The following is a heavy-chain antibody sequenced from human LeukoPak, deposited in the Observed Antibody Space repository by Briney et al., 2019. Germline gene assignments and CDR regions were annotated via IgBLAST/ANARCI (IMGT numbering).Heavy chain of an antibody. D-gene: IGHD6-13*01. CDR1: GGTFSSYA. J-gene: IGHJ6*04. CDR2: IIPIFGTA. CDR3: ARDLDPVDSSSLDV. Sequence: GASVKVSCKASGGTFSSYAISWVRQAPGQGLEWMGGIIPIFGTANYAQKFQGRVTITADKSTSTAYMELSSLRSEDTAVYYCARDLDPVDSSSLDVWGKGTTVTVSS. V-gene: IGHV1-69*06.